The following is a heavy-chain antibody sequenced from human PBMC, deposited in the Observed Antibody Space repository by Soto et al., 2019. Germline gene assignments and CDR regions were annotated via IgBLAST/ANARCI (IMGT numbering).Heavy chain of an antibody. V-gene: IGHV3-30-3*01. J-gene: IGHJ5*02. CDR2: ISYDGSNK. Sequence: PXGVLRPPGSAFGSTFSSSAMHWVRQAPGKGLEWVAVISYDGSNKYYADSVKVRFTISRDNSKNTLYLQMNSLRAEDTAVYYRARATAGYNWFDPWGQGTLVTVYS. CDR3: ARATAGYNWFDP. D-gene: IGHD6-13*01. CDR1: GSTFSSSA.